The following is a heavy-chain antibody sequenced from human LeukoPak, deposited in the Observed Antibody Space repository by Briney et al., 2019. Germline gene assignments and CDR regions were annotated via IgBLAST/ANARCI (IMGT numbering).Heavy chain of an antibody. CDR1: GFAFSTYA. V-gene: IGHV3-21*01. CDR3: ARDRPTGASRVFVVE. J-gene: IGHJ1*01. D-gene: IGHD2-15*01. CDR2: MSSGGTYV. Sequence: GGSLRLSCAASGFAFSTYAMTWVRQAPGKGLEWVSSMSSGGTYVYYPDSVRGRSTISRDNAKNSLYLQMNSLRVEDTAVYYCARDRPTGASRVFVVEWGQGTLVTVSS.